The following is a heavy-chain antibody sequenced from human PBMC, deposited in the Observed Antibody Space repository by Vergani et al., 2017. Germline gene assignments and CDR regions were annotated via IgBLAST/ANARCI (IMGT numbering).Heavy chain of an antibody. CDR2: INPNSGGT. D-gene: IGHD6-19*01. J-gene: IGHJ3*02. CDR3: ARDNGPIAVAGTLAFDI. Sequence: QVQLVQSGAEVKKPGASVKVSCKASGYTFTGYYMHWVRQAPGQGLEWMGWINPNSGGTNYAQKFQGRVTMTRDTSISTAYMELSRLRSDDTAVYYCARDNGPIAVAGTLAFDIWGQGTMVTVSS. V-gene: IGHV1-2*02. CDR1: GYTFTGYY.